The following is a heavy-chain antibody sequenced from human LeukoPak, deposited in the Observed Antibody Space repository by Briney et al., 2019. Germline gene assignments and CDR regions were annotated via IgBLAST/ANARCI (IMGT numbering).Heavy chain of an antibody. Sequence: PGGSLRLPCAASGFTFSNAWMSWVRQAPGKGLEWVGRIKSKTDGGTTDYAAPVKGRFTISRDDSKNTLYLQMNSLKTEDTAVYYCTTLPGGYYYYYGMDVWGQGTTVTVSS. CDR2: IKSKTDGGTT. V-gene: IGHV3-15*01. CDR3: TTLPGGYYYYYGMDV. J-gene: IGHJ6*02. D-gene: IGHD3-16*01. CDR1: GFTFSNAW.